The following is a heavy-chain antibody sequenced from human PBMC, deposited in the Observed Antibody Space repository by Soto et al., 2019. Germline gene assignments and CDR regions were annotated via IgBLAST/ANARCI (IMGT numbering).Heavy chain of an antibody. CDR2: ISSNGGST. Sequence: PGGSLRLSCSASGFTFSSYAMHWVRQAPGKGLEHVSAISSNGGSTYYADSVKGRFTISRDNSKNTLYLQMSSLRAEDTAVYYCVKPAAGIGVVPAADFDYWGQGTLVTVSS. CDR3: VKPAAGIGVVPAADFDY. CDR1: GFTFSSYA. J-gene: IGHJ4*02. V-gene: IGHV3-64D*06. D-gene: IGHD2-2*01.